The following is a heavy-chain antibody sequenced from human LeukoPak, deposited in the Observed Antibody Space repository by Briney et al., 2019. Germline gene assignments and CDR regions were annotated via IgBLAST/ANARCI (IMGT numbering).Heavy chain of an antibody. CDR1: GGSISTYY. CDR3: ARFTYFGTHCHYLNY. J-gene: IGHJ4*02. Sequence: SETLSLTCTVSGGSISTYYWSWIRQPPGQGLEWIGYIYHTGSTNYNPSLKSRVTISVDTSKNQFSLKLSSVTAADTALYYCARFTYFGTHCHYLNYWGQGTLVTVSS. D-gene: IGHD2-21*01. CDR2: IYHTGST. V-gene: IGHV4-59*08.